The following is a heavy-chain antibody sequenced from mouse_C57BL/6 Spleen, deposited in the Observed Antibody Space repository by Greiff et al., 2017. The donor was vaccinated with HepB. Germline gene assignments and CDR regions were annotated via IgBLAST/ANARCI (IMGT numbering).Heavy chain of an antibody. CDR2: IDPETGGT. Sequence: VKLQESGAELVRPGASVTLSCKASGYTFTDYEMHWVKQTPVPGLEWIGAIDPETGGTAYNQKFKGKAILTADKSSSTAYMELRSLTSEDSAVYYCTRYGSSPFAYWGQGTLVTVSA. CDR1: GYTFTDYE. D-gene: IGHD1-1*01. J-gene: IGHJ3*01. CDR3: TRYGSSPFAY. V-gene: IGHV1-15*01.